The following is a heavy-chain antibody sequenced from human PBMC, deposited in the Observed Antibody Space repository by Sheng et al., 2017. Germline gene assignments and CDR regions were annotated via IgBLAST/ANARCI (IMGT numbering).Heavy chain of an antibody. CDR2: IYYSGST. Sequence: QVQLQESGPGLVKPSETLSLTCTVSGGSISSYYWSWIRQPPGKGLEWIGYIYYSGSTNYNPSLKSRVTISVDTSKNQFSLKLSSVTAADTAVYYCARALVWGSYRSFDYWGQGTLVTVSS. D-gene: IGHD3-16*02. CDR1: GGSISSYY. J-gene: IGHJ4*02. V-gene: IGHV4-59*01. CDR3: ARALVWGSYRSFDY.